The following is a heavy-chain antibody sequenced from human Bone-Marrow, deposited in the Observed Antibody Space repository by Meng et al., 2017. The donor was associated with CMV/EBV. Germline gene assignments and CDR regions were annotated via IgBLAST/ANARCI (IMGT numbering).Heavy chain of an antibody. CDR1: GGSISSYY. V-gene: IGHV4-59*01. CDR3: ARLSGSGWWGFAFDI. CDR2: IYYSGST. J-gene: IGHJ3*02. Sequence: GSLRLSCTVSGGSISSYYWSWIRQPPGKGLEWIGYIYYSGSTNYNPSLKCRVTISVDTSKNQFSLKLSSVTAADTAVYYCARLSGSGWWGFAFDIWGQGTMVTVSS. D-gene: IGHD6-19*01.